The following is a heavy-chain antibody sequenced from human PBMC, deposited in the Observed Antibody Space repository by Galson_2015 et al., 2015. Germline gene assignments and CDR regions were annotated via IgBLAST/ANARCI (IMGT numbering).Heavy chain of an antibody. CDR3: ARAEWGYIVVVPAAMASDY. J-gene: IGHJ4*02. CDR1: GSTFSSYA. CDR2: ISYDGSNK. Sequence: SLRLSCAASGSTFSSYAMHWVRQAPGEGLEWVAVISYDGSNKYYADSVKGRFTISRDNSKNTLYLQMNSLRAEDTAVYYCARAEWGYIVVVPAAMASDYWGQGTLVTVSS. V-gene: IGHV3-30-3*01. D-gene: IGHD2-2*01.